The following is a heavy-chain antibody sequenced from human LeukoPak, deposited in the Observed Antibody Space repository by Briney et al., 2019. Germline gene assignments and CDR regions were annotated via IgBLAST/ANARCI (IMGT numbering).Heavy chain of an antibody. Sequence: ASVKVSCKPSGYSFSNYGISWVRQAPGRGLEWMGWISTYNGNTNYAQKFQGRVTMTTDTSTSTAYMELRSLRFDDTAVYYCAREFTIFGVVITYYMDVWGKGTTVTVSS. J-gene: IGHJ6*03. CDR1: GYSFSNYG. V-gene: IGHV1-18*01. CDR3: AREFTIFGVVITYYMDV. D-gene: IGHD3-3*01. CDR2: ISTYNGNT.